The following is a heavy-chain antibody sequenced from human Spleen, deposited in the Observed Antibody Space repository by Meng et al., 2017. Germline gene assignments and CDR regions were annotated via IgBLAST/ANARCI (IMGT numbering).Heavy chain of an antibody. Sequence: VQLQQWGAGLLKPSETLSLTCVVSGGSFSDYYWSWIRQPPGKGLEWIGEINHSGSTNYNPSLESRATISVDTSQNNLSLKLSSVTAADSAVYHCARGPTTMAHDFDYWGQGTLVTVSS. D-gene: IGHD4-11*01. J-gene: IGHJ4*02. V-gene: IGHV4-34*01. CDR1: GGSFSDYY. CDR2: INHSGST. CDR3: ARGPTTMAHDFDY.